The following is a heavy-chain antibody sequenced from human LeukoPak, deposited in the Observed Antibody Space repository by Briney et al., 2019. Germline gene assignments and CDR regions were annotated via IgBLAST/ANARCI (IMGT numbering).Heavy chain of an antibody. Sequence: GGSLRLSCVVSGLPIADFAMHWARQAPGKGLEWVSLISGDGVSTFYADSVKGRFSISRDNSKNSLSLEMNSLGTEDTAMYYCARESGKFDYWGQGTLVAVSS. CDR1: GLPIADFA. CDR3: ARESGKFDY. J-gene: IGHJ4*02. V-gene: IGHV3-43*02. CDR2: ISGDGVST.